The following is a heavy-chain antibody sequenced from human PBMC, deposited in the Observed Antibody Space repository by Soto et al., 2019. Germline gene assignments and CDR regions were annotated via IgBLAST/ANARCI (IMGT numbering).Heavy chain of an antibody. D-gene: IGHD3-16*02. CDR3: ARGADYDYVWGSYRYPFDY. CDR2: ISHSGST. Sequence: SETLSLTCAVYGGSFSGYYWSWIRQPPGKGLEWIGEISHSGSTNYNPSLKSRVTISVDTSKNQFSLKLSSVTAADTAVYYCARGADYDYVWGSYRYPFDYWGQGTLVTVSS. CDR1: GGSFSGYY. J-gene: IGHJ4*02. V-gene: IGHV4-34*01.